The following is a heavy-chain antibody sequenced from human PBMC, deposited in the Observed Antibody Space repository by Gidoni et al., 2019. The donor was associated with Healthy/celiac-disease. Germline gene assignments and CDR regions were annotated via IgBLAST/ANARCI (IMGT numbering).Heavy chain of an antibody. CDR3: ARHEEGDYVSFYYYGMDV. V-gene: IGHV4-39*01. J-gene: IGHJ6*02. CDR2: IYYSGST. Sequence: QLQLQESGPGLVKPSETLSLTCTVSGGSISSSSYYWGWIRQPPGKGLEWIGSIYYSGSTYYNPSLKSRVTISVDTSKNQFSLKLSSVTAADTAVYYCARHEEGDYVSFYYYGMDVWGQGTTVTVSS. D-gene: IGHD4-17*01. CDR1: GGSISSSSYY.